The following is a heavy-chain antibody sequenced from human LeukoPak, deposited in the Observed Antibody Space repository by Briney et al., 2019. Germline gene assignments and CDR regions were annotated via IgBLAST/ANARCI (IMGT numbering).Heavy chain of an antibody. CDR3: AKDLSIAAAGIVYNYYYYGMDV. J-gene: IGHJ6*02. Sequence: GGSLRLSCAASGFTFDDYTMHWVRQAPGKGLEWVSLISWDGGSTYYADSVKGRFTISRDNSKNSPYLQMNSLRTEDTALYYCAKDLSIAAAGIVYNYYYYGMDVWGQGTTVTVSS. V-gene: IGHV3-43*01. D-gene: IGHD6-13*01. CDR1: GFTFDDYT. CDR2: ISWDGGST.